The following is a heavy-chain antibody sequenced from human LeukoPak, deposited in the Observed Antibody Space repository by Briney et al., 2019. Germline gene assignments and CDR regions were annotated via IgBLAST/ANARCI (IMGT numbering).Heavy chain of an antibody. V-gene: IGHV4-4*07. CDR1: GGSISDYN. CDR3: AGDQGDVDNNMA. CDR2: LYTSGST. J-gene: IGHJ5*02. D-gene: IGHD2/OR15-2a*01. Sequence: SEPLSLPCTVSGGSISDYNWSGVRQPAGKGLEWIGRLYTSGSTNYSPSLKSRITMSVDTSKNQFSLKLSSVSAADTAVYYCAGDQGDVDNNMAWGQGTLVTVSS.